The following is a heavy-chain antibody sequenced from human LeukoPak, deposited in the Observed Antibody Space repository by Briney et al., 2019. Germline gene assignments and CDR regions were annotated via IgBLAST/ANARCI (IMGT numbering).Heavy chain of an antibody. V-gene: IGHV3-30-3*01. D-gene: IGHD1-26*01. CDR1: GFTFSSYA. J-gene: IGHJ3*02. CDR2: ISYDGSNK. CDR3: ASLCSGSYPGAFDI. Sequence: GGSLRLSCAASGFTFSSYAMHWVRQAPGKGLEWVAVISYDGSNKYYADSVKGRFTISRDNSKNTLYLQMNSLRAEDTAVYYCASLCSGSYPGAFDIWGQGTMVTVSS.